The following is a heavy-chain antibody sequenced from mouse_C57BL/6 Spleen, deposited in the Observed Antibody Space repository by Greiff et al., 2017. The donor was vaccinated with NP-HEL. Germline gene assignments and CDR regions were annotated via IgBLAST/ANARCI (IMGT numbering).Heavy chain of an antibody. J-gene: IGHJ4*01. CDR1: GYSFTDYN. D-gene: IGHD4-1*01. V-gene: IGHV1-39*01. CDR2: INPHYGTT. Sequence: VQLQQSGPELVKPGASVKISCTASGYSFTDYNMNWLKQSNGKRLEWIGVINPHYGTTSYNQKFKGKATLTVDQSSSTAYMQLNSLTSEDSAVYYCARELGRNYYAMDYWGQGTSVTVSS. CDR3: ARELGRNYYAMDY.